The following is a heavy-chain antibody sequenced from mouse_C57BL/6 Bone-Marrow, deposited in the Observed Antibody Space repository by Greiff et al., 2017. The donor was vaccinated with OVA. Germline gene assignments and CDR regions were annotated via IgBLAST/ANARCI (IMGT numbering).Heavy chain of an antibody. CDR3: ASNPYSNHWYFDV. J-gene: IGHJ1*03. D-gene: IGHD2-5*01. CDR2: INPSSGYT. CDR1: GYTFTSYT. V-gene: IGHV1-4*01. Sequence: QVQLQQSGAELARPGASVKMSCKASGYTFTSYTMHWVKQRPGQGLEWIGYINPSSGYTKYNQKFKDKATLTADKSSSTAYMQLSSLTSEDSAVYYCASNPYSNHWYFDVWGTGTTVTVSS.